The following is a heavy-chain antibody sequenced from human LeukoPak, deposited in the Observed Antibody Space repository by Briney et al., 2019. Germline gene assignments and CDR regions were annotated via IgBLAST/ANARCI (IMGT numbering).Heavy chain of an antibody. J-gene: IGHJ4*02. CDR1: GGTFSSYA. D-gene: IGHD5-24*01. Sequence: SVKVSCKASGGTFSSYAISWVRQAPGQGIEWMGGIIPIFGTANYAQKFQGRVTITTDESTSTAYMELSSLRSEDTAVYYCARGGWLQLLPLDYWGQGTLVTVSS. V-gene: IGHV1-69*05. CDR3: ARGGWLQLLPLDY. CDR2: IIPIFGTA.